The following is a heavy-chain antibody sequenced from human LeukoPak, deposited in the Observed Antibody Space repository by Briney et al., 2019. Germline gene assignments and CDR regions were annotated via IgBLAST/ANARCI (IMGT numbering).Heavy chain of an antibody. CDR3: ARDLVLKSTAVAGTNY. D-gene: IGHD6-19*01. Sequence: ASVKVSCKASGYTFTGYYMHWVRQAPGQGLEWMGWINPNSGGTNYAQKFQGRVTMTRDTSITTAYMELSRLRSDDTAVYYCARDLVLKSTAVAGTNYWGQGTLVTVSS. CDR1: GYTFTGYY. J-gene: IGHJ4*02. CDR2: INPNSGGT. V-gene: IGHV1-2*02.